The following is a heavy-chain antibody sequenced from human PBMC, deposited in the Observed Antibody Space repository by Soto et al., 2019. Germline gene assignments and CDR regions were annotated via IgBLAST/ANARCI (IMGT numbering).Heavy chain of an antibody. CDR3: ARAYGSGSYSLGY. CDR1: GYSISSGYY. CDR2: IYHSGTT. V-gene: IGHV4-38-2*01. J-gene: IGHJ4*02. Sequence: PSETLSLTCAVSGYSISSGYYWGWIRQPPGKGLEWIGCIYHSGTTYYSPSLKTRVTISLDTSKNQFSLKLSSVTVADTAVYYCARAYGSGSYSLGYWGQGALVTGS. D-gene: IGHD3-10*01.